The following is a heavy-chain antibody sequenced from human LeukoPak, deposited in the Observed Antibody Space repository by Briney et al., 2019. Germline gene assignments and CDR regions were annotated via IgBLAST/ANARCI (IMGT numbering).Heavy chain of an antibody. J-gene: IGHJ4*02. Sequence: GGSLRLSCAASGFTFSSYAMSWVRQAPGKRLEWVSAISGSGGSTYYADSVKGRFTISRDNSKNTLYLQMNSLRAEDTAVYYCASLGYCSSTSCYRVLYYWGQGTLVTVSS. D-gene: IGHD2-2*01. V-gene: IGHV3-23*01. CDR1: GFTFSSYA. CDR3: ASLGYCSSTSCYRVLYY. CDR2: ISGSGGST.